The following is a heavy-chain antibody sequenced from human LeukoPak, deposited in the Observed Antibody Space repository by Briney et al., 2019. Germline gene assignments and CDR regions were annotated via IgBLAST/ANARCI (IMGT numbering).Heavy chain of an antibody. D-gene: IGHD5-18*01. CDR3: ARDEWTTAIYYFDY. J-gene: IGHJ4*02. CDR2: ISAYNGNT. Sequence: ASVKVSCKASGYTFTSYGISWVRQAPGQGLEWMGWISAYNGNTNYAQKLQGRVTMTTDTSTSTAYMELRSLRSDDTAVYYCARDEWTTAIYYFDYWGQGTLVTVSS. V-gene: IGHV1-18*01. CDR1: GYTFTSYG.